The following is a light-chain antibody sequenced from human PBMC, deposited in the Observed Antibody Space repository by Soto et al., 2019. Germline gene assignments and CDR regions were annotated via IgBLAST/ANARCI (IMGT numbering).Light chain of an antibody. Sequence: EIVLTQSPGTLSLSPGERATLSCRASQSVSSSSLGWYQQKPGQAPRLLMHGASSRASGIPDRFSGSGSGADFTLTISRLEPEDFAVYYCQQYDSSRQTCGQGTKVEIK. CDR3: QQYDSSRQT. CDR2: GAS. J-gene: IGKJ1*01. CDR1: QSVSSSS. V-gene: IGKV3-20*01.